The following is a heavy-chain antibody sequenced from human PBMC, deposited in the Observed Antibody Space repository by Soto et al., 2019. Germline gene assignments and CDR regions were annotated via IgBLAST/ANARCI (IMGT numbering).Heavy chain of an antibody. CDR3: AKDVCSGRTNACYTRFDS. CDR2: ISCDGSRS. D-gene: IGHD2-8*01. CDR1: GFTFCGYG. V-gene: IGHV3-43*01. J-gene: IGHJ4*02. Sequence: GGSLRLSCAASGFTFCGYGMHWVRQAPGQGLEWVSLISCDGSRSYYADSVKGRFIISRDNNKKSLSLLMTSLGTEDNGVYYCAKDVCSGRTNACYTRFDSWGQGTQVTVSS.